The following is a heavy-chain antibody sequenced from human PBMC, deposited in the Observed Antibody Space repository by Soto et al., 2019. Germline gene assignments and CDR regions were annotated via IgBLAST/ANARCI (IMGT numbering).Heavy chain of an antibody. Sequence: SETLSLTCTVSGGSISSGDYYWSWIRQPPGKGLEWIGYIYYSGSTYYNPSLKSRVTISVDTSKNQFSLKLSSVTAADTAVYYCARASSIAARFFYYYYGMDVWRQGTTVTVSS. D-gene: IGHD6-6*01. J-gene: IGHJ6*02. CDR3: ARASSIAARFFYYYYGMDV. CDR2: IYYSGST. CDR1: GGSISSGDYY. V-gene: IGHV4-30-4*01.